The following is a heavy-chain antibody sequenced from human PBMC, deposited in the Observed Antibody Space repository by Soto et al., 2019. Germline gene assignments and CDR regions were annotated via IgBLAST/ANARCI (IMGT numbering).Heavy chain of an antibody. CDR1: GYTLTELS. V-gene: IGHV1-24*01. D-gene: IGHD3-3*01. Sequence: QVQRVQSGAEVKKPGASVKVSCKVSGYTLTELSMHWVRQAPGKGLEWMGGFDPEDGETIYAQKFQGRVTMTEDTSTDTAYMELSSLRSEDTAVYYCATERRITIFGVATIPTGFDPWGQGTLVTVSS. CDR3: ATERRITIFGVATIPTGFDP. J-gene: IGHJ5*02. CDR2: FDPEDGET.